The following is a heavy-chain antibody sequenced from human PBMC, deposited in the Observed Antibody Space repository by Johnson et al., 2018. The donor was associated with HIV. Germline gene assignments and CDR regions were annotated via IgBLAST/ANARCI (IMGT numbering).Heavy chain of an antibody. CDR3: ASGGWETTMIQGSFDI. V-gene: IGHV3-74*01. D-gene: IGHD3-10*01. CDR2: INSDGNST. Sequence: EVQLVESRGGLVQPGGSLRLSCAASGFTFSRYWMHWVRQAPGKGLVWVSRINSDGNSTNYADSVKGRFTISRDNAKNSLYLQMNSLRVAGTAIYYGASGGWETTMIQGSFDIWGQGTMVTVSS. J-gene: IGHJ3*02. CDR1: GFTFSRYW.